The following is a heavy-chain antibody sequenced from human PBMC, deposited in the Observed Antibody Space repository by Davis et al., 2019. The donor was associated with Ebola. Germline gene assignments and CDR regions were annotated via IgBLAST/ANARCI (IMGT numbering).Heavy chain of an antibody. D-gene: IGHD1-26*01. CDR2: INAGNGNT. Sequence: AASVKVSCKASGYTFTSYAMHWVRQAPGQRLEWMGWINAGNGNTKYSQKFQGRVTITRDTPASTAYMEVSSLRSEDTAVYYCARRVGARSGFDYWGQGSLVTVSS. CDR1: GYTFTSYA. CDR3: ARRVGARSGFDY. J-gene: IGHJ4*02. V-gene: IGHV1-3*01.